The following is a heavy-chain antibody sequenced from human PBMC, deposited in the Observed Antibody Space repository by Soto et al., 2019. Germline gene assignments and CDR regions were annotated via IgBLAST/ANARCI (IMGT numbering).Heavy chain of an antibody. CDR3: ARVDYDFLSVSSPSNYGMDG. CDR1: GGSISSNY. V-gene: IGHV4-59*01. Sequence: SETLSLTCTVSGGSISSNYWSWVRQPPGKGLEWIGYIFHSGSTTYNPSLKSRVTMSVDTSKNQFSLNLSSVTAADTAVYYCARVDYDFLSVSSPSNYGMDGWGQGTTVTVSS. CDR2: IFHSGST. D-gene: IGHD3-3*01. J-gene: IGHJ6*02.